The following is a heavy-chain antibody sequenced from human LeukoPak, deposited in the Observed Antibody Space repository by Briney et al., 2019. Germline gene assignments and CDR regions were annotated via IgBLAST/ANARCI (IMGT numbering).Heavy chain of an antibody. J-gene: IGHJ4*02. CDR3: ARDRTGTTGFDY. Sequence: PGGSLTLSCAASGFTFSSYSMNWLRQAPGKGLEWVSSISSSSSYIYYADSVKGRFTISRDNAKNSLYLQMNSLRAEDTAVYYCARDRTGTTGFDYWGQGTLVTVSS. D-gene: IGHD1-7*01. CDR2: ISSSSSYI. CDR1: GFTFSSYS. V-gene: IGHV3-21*01.